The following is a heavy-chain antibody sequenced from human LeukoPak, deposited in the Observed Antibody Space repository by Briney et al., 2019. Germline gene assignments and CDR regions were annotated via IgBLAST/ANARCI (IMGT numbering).Heavy chain of an antibody. CDR1: GFTFSSYS. Sequence: PGGSLRLSCAASGFTFSSYSMNWVRQAPGKGLEWVSSISSSSSYIYYADSVKGLFTISRDNAKNSLYLQMNSLRAEDTAVYYCARARATVTNFDYWGQGTLVTVSS. J-gene: IGHJ4*02. D-gene: IGHD4-17*01. V-gene: IGHV3-21*01. CDR3: ARARATVTNFDY. CDR2: ISSSSSYI.